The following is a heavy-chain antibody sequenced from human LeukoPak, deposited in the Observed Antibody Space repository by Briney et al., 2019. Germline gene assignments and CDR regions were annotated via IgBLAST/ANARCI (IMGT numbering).Heavy chain of an antibody. CDR2: IYYSGST. CDR3: ARDRVPGYFDS. CDR1: GGSISSYY. Sequence: PSETLSLTCTVSGGSISSYYWSWIRQPPGKGLEWIGYIYYSGSTNYNPSLKSRVTISVDTSKNQFSLKLSSVTAADTAVYYCARDRVPGYFDSWGQGTLVTVSS. V-gene: IGHV4-59*01. D-gene: IGHD2-15*01. J-gene: IGHJ4*02.